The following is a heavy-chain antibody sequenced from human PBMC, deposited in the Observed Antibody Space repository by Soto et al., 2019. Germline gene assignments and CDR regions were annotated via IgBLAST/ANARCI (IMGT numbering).Heavy chain of an antibody. J-gene: IGHJ4*02. Sequence: EVQLVESGGGLVQPGRSLRLSCAASGFIFDDYAMHWVRQAPGKGLEWVSSISWNSGTIVYADSVKGRFTISRDNAKNSLSLQMNSLRTVDTAFYYCTKGRSTSCFAPVDYWGQGTLVTVSS. CDR3: TKGRSTSCFAPVDY. CDR2: ISWNSGTI. V-gene: IGHV3-9*01. CDR1: GFIFDDYA. D-gene: IGHD2-2*01.